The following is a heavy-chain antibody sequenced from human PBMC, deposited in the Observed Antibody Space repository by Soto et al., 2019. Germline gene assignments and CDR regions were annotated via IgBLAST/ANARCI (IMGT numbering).Heavy chain of an antibody. CDR1: GGSISSGGYY. D-gene: IGHD3-22*01. J-gene: IGHJ4*02. CDR2: IYYRGST. CDR3: ARDDDSSGIDY. V-gene: IGHV4-31*03. Sequence: QVQLQESGPGLVKPSQTLSLTCTVSGGSISSGGYYWSWLRQHPGEGPEWIGYIYYRGSTSYNPSLESRITISIDTSKNQFSLRLSSVTAADTAVYSCARDDDSSGIDYWGQGTLVTVSS.